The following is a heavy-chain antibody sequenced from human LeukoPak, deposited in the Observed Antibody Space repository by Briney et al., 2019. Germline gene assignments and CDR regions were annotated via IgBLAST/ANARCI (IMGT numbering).Heavy chain of an antibody. D-gene: IGHD6-19*01. J-gene: IGHJ4*02. V-gene: IGHV4-34*01. CDR2: INHSGST. CDR3: ARGRAVADFVY. Sequence: MTSETLSLTCAVYGGSFSGYYWSWIRQPPGKGLEWIGEINHSGSTNYNPSLKSRVTISVDTSKDQFSLKLSSVTAADTAVYYCARGRAVADFVYWGQGTLVTVSS. CDR1: GGSFSGYY.